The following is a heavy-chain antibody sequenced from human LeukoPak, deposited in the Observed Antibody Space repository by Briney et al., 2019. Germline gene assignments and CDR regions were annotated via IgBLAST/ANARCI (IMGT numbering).Heavy chain of an antibody. CDR3: AKTGTPGTTATHIDY. CDR2: INPNSGDT. V-gene: IGHV1-2*06. J-gene: IGHJ4*02. Sequence: EASVTVSCKASGYTFTGYHMHWVRQAPGQGLEWMGRINPNSGDTNYAQKFQGRVTMTRDTSISTAYMELSRLRSDDTAVYYCAKTGTPGTTATHIDYWGQGTLVTVSS. D-gene: IGHD1-1*01. CDR1: GYTFTGYH.